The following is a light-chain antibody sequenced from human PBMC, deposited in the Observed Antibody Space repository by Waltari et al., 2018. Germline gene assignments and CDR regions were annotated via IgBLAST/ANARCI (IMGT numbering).Light chain of an antibody. Sequence: ETVLTQSPVTLSLSPGERATLSCRASQSVSTYLAWYQHKPGQAPSLLIYDASNRATGIPARFSGSGSGTDFTLTISRLEPEDFAMYYCQQYGSSPLTFGQGTRLEIK. CDR1: QSVSTY. CDR3: QQYGSSPLT. V-gene: IGKV3-20*01. J-gene: IGKJ5*01. CDR2: DAS.